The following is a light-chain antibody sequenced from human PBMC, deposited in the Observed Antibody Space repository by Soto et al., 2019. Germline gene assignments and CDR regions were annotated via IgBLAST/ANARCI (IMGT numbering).Light chain of an antibody. V-gene: IGLV4-69*01. CDR1: SGHSSYA. CDR2: LNNDGSH. J-gene: IGLJ2*01. CDR3: QTWGTGVQV. Sequence: QAVVTQSPSASASLGASVKLTCTLSSGHSSYAIAWHQKQPGKGPRYLMDLNNDGSHSKGDGIPDRFSGSSSGAERYLIISSLQSDDEADYFCQTWGTGVQVFGGGTQLTVL.